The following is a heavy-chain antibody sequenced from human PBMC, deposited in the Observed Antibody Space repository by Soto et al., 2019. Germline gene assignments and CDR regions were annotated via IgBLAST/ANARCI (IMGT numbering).Heavy chain of an antibody. CDR2: IYHSVST. CDR1: GGSISSGGYS. V-gene: IGHV4-30-2*01. CDR3: ARXSTIHYDSSGYYYGWFDP. Sequence: SETLFLTCAVSGGSISSGGYSWSWIRQPPGKRLEWIGYIYHSVSTYYNASLKIRVTISVDRSKNQFSLKLSSVTAADTXVYYCARXSTIHYDSSGYYYGWFDPWGQGTLVTVSS. J-gene: IGHJ5*02. D-gene: IGHD3-22*01.